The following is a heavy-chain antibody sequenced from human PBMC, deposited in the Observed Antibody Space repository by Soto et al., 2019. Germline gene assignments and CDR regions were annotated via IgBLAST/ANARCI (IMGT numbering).Heavy chain of an antibody. V-gene: IGHV1-46*01. CDR3: ARGGHVVVVTAALDY. CDR1: GDTFTDYY. D-gene: IGHD2-21*02. CDR2: VNPSGGHT. J-gene: IGHJ4*02. Sequence: QVQLMQSGAEVNKPGASVKVSCKASGDTFTDYYIHWVRQAPGQGLEWMGTVNPSGGHTTYAQHFLGRVTMTRDTSTSTLYMELTSLTSDDTAIYYCARGGHVVVVTAALDYWGQETLVTVSS.